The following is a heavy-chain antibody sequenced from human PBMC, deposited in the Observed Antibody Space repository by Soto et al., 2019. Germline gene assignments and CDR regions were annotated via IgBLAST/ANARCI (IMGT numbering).Heavy chain of an antibody. CDR3: AKLPTRPLRYGDLPGPVY. D-gene: IGHD4-17*01. J-gene: IGHJ4*02. V-gene: IGHV3-30*18. Sequence: QVQLVESGGGVVQPGRSLRLSCAASGFTFSSYGMHWVRQAPGKGLEWVAVISYDGSNKYYADSVKGRFTLSRDNSKNPLYLQMNSLRAEDTAVYYCAKLPTRPLRYGDLPGPVYWGQGTQVTVSS. CDR2: ISYDGSNK. CDR1: GFTFSSYG.